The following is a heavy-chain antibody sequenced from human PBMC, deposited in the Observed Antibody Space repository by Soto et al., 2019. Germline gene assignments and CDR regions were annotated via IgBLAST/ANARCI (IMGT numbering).Heavy chain of an antibody. J-gene: IGHJ5*02. CDR3: ARDSGEAQLTPFNRFDP. D-gene: IGHD2-2*01. V-gene: IGHV1-2*02. Sequence: ASVKVSCKASGYTFTGYYMHWVRQAPGQGLEWMGWINPNSGGTNYAQKFQGRVTMTRDTSISTAYMELSRLRSDDTAVYYCARDSGEAQLTPFNRFDPWGQATLVTVS. CDR1: GYTFTGYY. CDR2: INPNSGGT.